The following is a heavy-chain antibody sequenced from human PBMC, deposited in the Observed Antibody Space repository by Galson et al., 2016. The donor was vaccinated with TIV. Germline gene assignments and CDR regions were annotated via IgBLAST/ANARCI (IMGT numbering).Heavy chain of an antibody. CDR1: GYFFPSYW. D-gene: IGHD6-19*01. J-gene: IGHJ3*02. CDR3: ARLSRQWLVYAFDI. CDR2: IYPGDSDT. Sequence: QSGAEVKKPGDSLKISCKGSGYFFPSYWIGWVRQMPGKGLEWMGIIYPGDSDTRYSPSLQGQVTISADKSISTAYLQWSSLKASDTDIYYCARLSRQWLVYAFDIWGQGRMVTVSA. V-gene: IGHV5-51*01.